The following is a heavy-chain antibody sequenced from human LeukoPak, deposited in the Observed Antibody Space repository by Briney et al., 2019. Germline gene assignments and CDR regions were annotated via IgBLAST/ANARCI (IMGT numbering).Heavy chain of an antibody. V-gene: IGHV4-34*01. Sequence: PSETLSLTCAVYGGSFSGYYWSWIRQPPGKGLEWIGEINHSGSTNYNPSLKSRVTISVDTSKNQFSLKLSSVTAADTAVYYCARSGYDSRPGLDHYFDYWGQGTLVTVSS. CDR3: ARSGYDSRPGLDHYFDY. CDR1: GGSFSGYY. J-gene: IGHJ4*02. D-gene: IGHD3-22*01. CDR2: INHSGST.